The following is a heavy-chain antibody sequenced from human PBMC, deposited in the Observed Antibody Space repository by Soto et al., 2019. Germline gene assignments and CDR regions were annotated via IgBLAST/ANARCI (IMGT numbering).Heavy chain of an antibody. CDR3: KKDVLYCGGGSCLVGPSYTFDH. D-gene: IGHD2-15*01. V-gene: IGHV3-30*18. CDR1: GFTFSSYG. CDR2: ISYDGSNK. Sequence: PGGSLRLSCAASGFTFSSYGMHWVRQAPGKGLEWVAVISYDGSNKYYADSVKGRFTISRDNSKNTLYLQMNSLRADDTAVYYCKKDVLYCGGGSCLVGPSYTFDHWGQGTLVTVSS. J-gene: IGHJ4*02.